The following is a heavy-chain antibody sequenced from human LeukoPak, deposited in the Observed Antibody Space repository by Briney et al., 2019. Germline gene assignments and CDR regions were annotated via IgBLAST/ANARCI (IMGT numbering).Heavy chain of an antibody. V-gene: IGHV5-51*01. D-gene: IGHD4-11*01. J-gene: IGHJ4*02. CDR3: ATTTVTTGSPLDY. Sequence: GESLKISCKGSGYSFTTYWIGWVRQMPGKGLEWMGINYPGDSDTRYSPSFQGQVTISADKSISTAYLQWSSLKASDTAMYYGATTTVTTGSPLDYWGQGTLVTVSS. CDR2: NYPGDSDT. CDR1: GYSFTTYW.